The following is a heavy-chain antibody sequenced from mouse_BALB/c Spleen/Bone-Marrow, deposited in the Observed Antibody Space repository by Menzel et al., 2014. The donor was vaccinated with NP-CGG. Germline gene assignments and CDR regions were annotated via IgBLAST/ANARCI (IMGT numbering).Heavy chain of an antibody. D-gene: IGHD1-1*01. Sequence: EVQRVESGGGLVQPGGSLKLSCAASGFDFSRYWMSWVRQAPGKGLEWIGGINPDSSTINYTPSLKDKFIISRDNAKNTLYLQMNKVRSEDTALYYCARLGYYGGFAYWGQGTLVTVSA. CDR2: INPDSSTI. CDR1: GFDFSRYW. CDR3: ARLGYYGGFAY. V-gene: IGHV4-1*02. J-gene: IGHJ3*01.